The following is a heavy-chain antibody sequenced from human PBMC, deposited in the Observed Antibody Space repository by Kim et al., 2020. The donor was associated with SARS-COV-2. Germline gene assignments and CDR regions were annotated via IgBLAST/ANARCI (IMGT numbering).Heavy chain of an antibody. CDR3: AKESGSGSYYAWSYYYYGMDL. CDR2: ISYDGSNK. Sequence: GGSLRLSCAASGFPFILYGMHWVRQAPGKGLEWVAVISYDGSNKYYADSVKGRFTISRDNSKNTLYLQMNSLRAEDTAVYYCAKESGSGSYYAWSYYYYGMDLWGQGTTVPVSS. CDR1: GFPFILYG. V-gene: IGHV3-30*18. J-gene: IGHJ6*02. D-gene: IGHD3-10*01.